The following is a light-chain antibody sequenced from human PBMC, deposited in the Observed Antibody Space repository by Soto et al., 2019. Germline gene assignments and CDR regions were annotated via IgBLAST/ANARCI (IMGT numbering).Light chain of an antibody. J-gene: IGKJ5*01. CDR2: DAS. CDR1: QGISNY. V-gene: IGKV1-17*03. CDR3: LQHKSYPIT. Sequence: DIQMTQSPAAMSASVGDRVTITCRASQGISNYLAWFQQKPGKVPKRLIYDASSLQTGVPSRFGGSGSGTEFTLTISSLQPEDFATYYCLQHKSYPITFGQGTRLEIK.